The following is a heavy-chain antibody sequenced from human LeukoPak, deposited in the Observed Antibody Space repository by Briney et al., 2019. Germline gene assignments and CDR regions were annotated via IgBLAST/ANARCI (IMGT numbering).Heavy chain of an antibody. CDR1: GFTFGNYA. D-gene: IGHD6-19*01. J-gene: IGHJ4*02. Sequence: GGSRRLSCAASGFTFGNYAMSGVRGAPGKGPQGVYTISGNAGSTYYADSVKGRFTISRDNSKNTLYLQMNSLRAEDTAIYYCARDGSVAVAGSPTDFWGQGTLVTVSS. CDR3: ARDGSVAVAGSPTDF. V-gene: IGHV3-23*01. CDR2: ISGNAGST.